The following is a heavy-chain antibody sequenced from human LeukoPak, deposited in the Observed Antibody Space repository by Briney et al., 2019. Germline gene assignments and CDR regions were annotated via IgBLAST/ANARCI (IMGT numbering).Heavy chain of an antibody. Sequence: ASVKVSCKASGYTFTSYAMHWVRQAPGQRLEWMGWINAGNGNTKYSQKFQGRVTITRDTSASTAYMELSSLRSEDTAVYYCARDKGGGGPVYCYYYGMDVWGQGTTVTVSS. J-gene: IGHJ6*02. V-gene: IGHV1-3*01. CDR3: ARDKGGGGPVYCYYYGMDV. CDR1: GYTFTSYA. CDR2: INAGNGNT. D-gene: IGHD3/OR15-3a*01.